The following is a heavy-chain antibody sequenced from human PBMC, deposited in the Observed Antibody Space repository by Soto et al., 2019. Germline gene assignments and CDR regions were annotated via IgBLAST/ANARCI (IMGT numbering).Heavy chain of an antibody. CDR3: AREYSSGWYLYYYYGMDV. Sequence: GASVKVSCKASGGTFSSYTISWVRQAPGQGLEWMGRIIPILGIANYAQKFQGRVTMTRDTSTSTVYMELSSLRSEDTAVYYCAREYSSGWYLYYYYGMDVWGQGTTVTVSS. V-gene: IGHV1-69*04. CDR1: GGTFSSYT. CDR2: IIPILGIA. J-gene: IGHJ6*02. D-gene: IGHD6-19*01.